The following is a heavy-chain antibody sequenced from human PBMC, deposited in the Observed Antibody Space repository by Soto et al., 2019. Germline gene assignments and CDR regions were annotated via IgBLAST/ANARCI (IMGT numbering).Heavy chain of an antibody. J-gene: IGHJ6*03. CDR2: FDPEDGET. D-gene: IGHD3-10*01. CDR1: AYTLTELA. CDR3: ATHSKGFGELLRDYYYYSMDV. V-gene: IGHV1-24*01. Sequence: ASVKVSCKVSAYTLTELAMHWVRQAPVKGLEWMGGFDPEDGETIYAQKFQGRVTMTEDTSTDTAYMELSSLRSEDTAVYYCATHSKGFGELLRDYYYYSMDVWGKAITVTVX.